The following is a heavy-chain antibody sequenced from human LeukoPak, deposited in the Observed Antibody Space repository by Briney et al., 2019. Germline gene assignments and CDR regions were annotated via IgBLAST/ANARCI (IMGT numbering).Heavy chain of an antibody. D-gene: IGHD6-13*01. Sequence: QPGGSLRLSCAASGFTFDDYAMHWVRQAPGKGLEWVSGISWNSGSIGYADSVKGRFTISRDNAKNSLYLQMNSLRPGDTALYYCAKDTWASSWYYFDYWGQGALVTVSS. CDR2: ISWNSGSI. J-gene: IGHJ4*02. V-gene: IGHV3-9*01. CDR3: AKDTWASSWYYFDY. CDR1: GFTFDDYA.